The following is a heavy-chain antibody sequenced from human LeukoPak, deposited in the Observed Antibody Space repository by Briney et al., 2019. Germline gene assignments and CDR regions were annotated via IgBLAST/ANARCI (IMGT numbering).Heavy chain of an antibody. J-gene: IGHJ6*03. V-gene: IGHV4-61*01. D-gene: IGHD5-24*01. Sequence: PSETLSLTCTISGGSVTSGSYYWSWIRPPPEQGLEWIGYIYYTGSTDYNPSLKSRVTISVETSKNQFSLQLSSVTAADTAIYYCATSLESYYYMDVWGKGTTVTVSS. CDR3: ATSLESYYYMDV. CDR2: IYYTGST. CDR1: GGSVTSGSYY.